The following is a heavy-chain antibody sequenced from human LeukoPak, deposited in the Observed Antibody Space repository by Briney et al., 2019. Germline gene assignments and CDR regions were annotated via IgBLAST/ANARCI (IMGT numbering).Heavy chain of an antibody. V-gene: IGHV3-30*02. Sequence: GGSLRLSCAASGFTLSSYGMHWVRQAPGKGLEWVTFIRFDGSYKSYADSVKGRFTISRDNSKNTLYLQMNSLRAEDTAVYYCAKDMVRSYDSSGYYFDSPMDVWGKGTTVTISS. CDR1: GFTLSSYG. J-gene: IGHJ6*04. CDR3: AKDMVRSYDSSGYYFDSPMDV. D-gene: IGHD3-22*01. CDR2: IRFDGSYK.